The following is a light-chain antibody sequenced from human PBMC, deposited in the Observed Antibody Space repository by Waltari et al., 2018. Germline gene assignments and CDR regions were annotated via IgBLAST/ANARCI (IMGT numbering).Light chain of an antibody. J-gene: IGKJ4*01. Sequence: EIVLTQSPATLSLSPGERATLSCRASQSVSSSLAWYQQKPGQAPRLLIYGASSRATSIPDRFSGSGSGTDFTLTISSLEPEDFAVYYCQQYSNWPLTFGGGTKVEIK. CDR3: QQYSNWPLT. CDR1: QSVSSS. V-gene: IGKV3-15*01. CDR2: GAS.